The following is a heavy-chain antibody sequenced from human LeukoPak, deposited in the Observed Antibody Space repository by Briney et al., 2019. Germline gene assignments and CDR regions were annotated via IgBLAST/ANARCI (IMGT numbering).Heavy chain of an antibody. V-gene: IGHV2-5*02. Sequence: ESGPTLVKPTQTLTLTCTFSGFSLTTSGVGVGWIRQPPGKALEWLALIYWDDDKRYSPSLGSRLTIAKDTSKNQVVLTLTNMDPVDTATYFCALSRYYGSGNFYVDYWGQGTLVTVSS. CDR1: GFSLTTSGVG. CDR2: IYWDDDK. CDR3: ALSRYYGSGNFYVDY. J-gene: IGHJ4*02. D-gene: IGHD3-10*01.